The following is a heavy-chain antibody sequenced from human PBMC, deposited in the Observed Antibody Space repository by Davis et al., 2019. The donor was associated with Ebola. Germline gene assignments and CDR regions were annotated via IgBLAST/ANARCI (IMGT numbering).Heavy chain of an antibody. V-gene: IGHV5-51*01. J-gene: IGHJ4*02. Sequence: KVSCKASGYTFTSYWIAWVRQVPGKGLEWMGSIYPGDSETTYSPSLQGQATISVDKSISTAYLRWSSLKASDTATYYCARHGPGWLQSDYWGQGTLVTVSS. D-gene: IGHD5-24*01. CDR2: IYPGDSET. CDR3: ARHGPGWLQSDY. CDR1: GYTFTSYW.